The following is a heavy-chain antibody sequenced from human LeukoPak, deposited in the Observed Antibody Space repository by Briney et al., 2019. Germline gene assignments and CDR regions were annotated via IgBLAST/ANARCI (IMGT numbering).Heavy chain of an antibody. V-gene: IGHV4-4*07. CDR2: IYTSGST. D-gene: IGHD6-13*01. CDR3: AIDHEQLGLGYYYYYMDV. J-gene: IGHJ6*03. CDR1: GGSISSYY. Sequence: SETLSLTCTVSGGSISSYYWSWIRQPAGKGLEWIGRIYTSGSTNYNPSLKSRVTMSVDTSKNQFSLELSSVTAADTAVYYCAIDHEQLGLGYYYYYMDVWGKGTTVTVSS.